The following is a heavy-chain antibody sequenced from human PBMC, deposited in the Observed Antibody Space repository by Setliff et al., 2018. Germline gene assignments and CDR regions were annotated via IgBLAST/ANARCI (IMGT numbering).Heavy chain of an antibody. CDR3: ARAPSVELVTIRTNSWFTY. CDR2: ISVYNGDT. CDR1: GYTFRNYA. J-gene: IGHJ4*02. Sequence: GGSVQVSCKASGYTFRNYAFAWVRQAPGQGLEWVGWISVYNGDTNYAQKFQGRVTLTTDTSTSTAYMELRSLTSDDSAFYYCARAPSVELVTIRTNSWFTYWGQGTLVTVSS. V-gene: IGHV1-18*01. D-gene: IGHD5-18*01.